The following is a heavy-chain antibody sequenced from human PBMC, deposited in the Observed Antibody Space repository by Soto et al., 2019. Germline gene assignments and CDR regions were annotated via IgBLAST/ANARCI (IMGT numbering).Heavy chain of an antibody. Sequence: GESLKISCKGSGYNFAGYWIAWVRQMPGKGLELMGIIYPSDSDTRYRPSFQGQVTISADKSISSAYLQWSSLGASDTAMYYCARGAVSTRTFDYWGQGSPVTVSA. J-gene: IGHJ4*02. CDR1: GYNFAGYW. CDR3: ARGAVSTRTFDY. V-gene: IGHV5-51*01. CDR2: IYPSDSDT. D-gene: IGHD6-19*01.